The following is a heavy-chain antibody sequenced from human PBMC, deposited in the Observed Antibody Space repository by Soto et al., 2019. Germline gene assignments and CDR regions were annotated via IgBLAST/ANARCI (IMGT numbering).Heavy chain of an antibody. CDR3: ARGLITGSHYSGGWYYFDS. V-gene: IGHV4-34*01. CDR2: INHSGSA. Sequence: QVQLQQSGAGLLKPSETLSLTCAVYGESFSGYIWTWIRQTPGKGLQWIGQINHSGSASYNPSLNSRATISMHTSNSPFAPELSSVTAADTAVYYCARGLITGSHYSGGWYYFDSWGQGTQVTVSS. D-gene: IGHD6-19*01. J-gene: IGHJ4*02. CDR1: GESFSGYI.